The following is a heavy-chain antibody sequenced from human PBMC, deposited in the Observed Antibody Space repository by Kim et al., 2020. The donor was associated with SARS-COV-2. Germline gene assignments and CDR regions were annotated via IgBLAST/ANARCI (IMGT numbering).Heavy chain of an antibody. Sequence: SETLSLTCTVFGDSINDYYWSWIRQSPGKGLEWIGYVFYLGSTNYNPSLRSRVTISVDTSKNQFSLRLTSVTAADTAVYYCSRGSSSWNNWFDPWGQGTLVIVSS. V-gene: IGHV4-59*01. D-gene: IGHD6-13*01. CDR1: GDSINDYY. CDR3: SRGSSSWNNWFDP. CDR2: VFYLGST. J-gene: IGHJ5*01.